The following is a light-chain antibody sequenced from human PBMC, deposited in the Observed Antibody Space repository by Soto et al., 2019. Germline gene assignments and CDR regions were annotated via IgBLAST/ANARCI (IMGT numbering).Light chain of an antibody. V-gene: IGKV3-15*01. CDR1: QNISRS. Sequence: EIVMTKSLFTLSVTPEERATLSCRASQNISRSLAWYQQKPGQGPSLLIYGTSTRAGGVPARFSGGGSGTEFTLTITSLQSEDFAVYYCHQYNGWPRTFGQGTKVAIK. CDR3: HQYNGWPRT. J-gene: IGKJ1*01. CDR2: GTS.